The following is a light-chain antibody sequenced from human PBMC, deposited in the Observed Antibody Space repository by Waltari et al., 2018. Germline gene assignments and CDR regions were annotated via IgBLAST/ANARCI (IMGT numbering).Light chain of an antibody. CDR3: HQYNSYSQS. J-gene: IGKJ2*03. V-gene: IGKV1-5*01. CDR1: HTINTW. CDR2: DAS. Sequence: QMTQSPSTLSASIGDRVPITCRASHTINTWLAWYQQTPGKAPRVLIYDASTLASGVPSRFRGSGSGTEFTLTISSLQPDDFATYYCHQYNSYSQSFGQGTKLEIK.